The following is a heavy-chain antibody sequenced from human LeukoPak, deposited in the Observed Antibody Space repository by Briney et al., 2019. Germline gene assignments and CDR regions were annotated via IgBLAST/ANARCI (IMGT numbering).Heavy chain of an antibody. CDR3: AKERVGAPDY. V-gene: IGHV3-30*18. CDR1: GFTFSSYG. Sequence: PGGSLRLSCAASGFTFSSYGMHWVRQAPGKGLEWVAVISYDGSNKYYADSVKGRFTISRDNSKNTLYLQMNSLRAEDTAVHYCAKERVGAPDYWGQGTLVTVSS. J-gene: IGHJ4*02. CDR2: ISYDGSNK. D-gene: IGHD1-26*01.